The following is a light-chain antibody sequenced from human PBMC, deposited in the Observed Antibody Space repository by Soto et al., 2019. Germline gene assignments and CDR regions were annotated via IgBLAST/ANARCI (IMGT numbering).Light chain of an antibody. J-gene: IGKJ5*01. CDR1: QSVSSSY. Sequence: EILLTQSPGTLSLSPGERATLSCRASQSVSSSYLHWYQQKPGQAPRLLIYGASSRATGIPDRFSGSGSGTDFTLTISRLEPEDFALYYCQQYGASPITTFGQGTRLEIK. CDR3: QQYGASPITT. V-gene: IGKV3-20*01. CDR2: GAS.